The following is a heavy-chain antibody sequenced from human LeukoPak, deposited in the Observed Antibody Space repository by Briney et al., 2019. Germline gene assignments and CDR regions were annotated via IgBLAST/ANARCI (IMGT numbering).Heavy chain of an antibody. CDR3: ARYVVYGPGKYYFDY. J-gene: IGHJ4*02. D-gene: IGHD3-10*01. Sequence: SETLSLTCTVSGGSVSSTTYYWSWIRQPPGKGLEWIASINYSGSTYYNPSLKSRVTISVDTSENQFSLKLSSVTAADNAVYYCARYVVYGPGKYYFDYWGQGTLVTVSS. CDR2: INYSGST. V-gene: IGHV4-39*01. CDR1: GGSVSSTTYY.